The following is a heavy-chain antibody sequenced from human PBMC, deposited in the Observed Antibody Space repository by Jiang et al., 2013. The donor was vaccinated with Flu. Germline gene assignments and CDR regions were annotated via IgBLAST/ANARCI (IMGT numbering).Heavy chain of an antibody. V-gene: IGHV3-23*04. CDR3: AKEGDDILTGYYEYFDF. Sequence: VQLVESGGGLIQPGESLRLSCAASGFTFSNYVMTWVRQAPGKGLEWVSAISGSGGSTYYADSVKGRFTMSRDNSKNTLHLQMNSLRAEDTAVYYCAKEGDDILTGYYEYFDFWGQGTLVTVSS. D-gene: IGHD3-9*01. CDR2: ISGSGGST. CDR1: GFTFSNYV. J-gene: IGHJ4*02.